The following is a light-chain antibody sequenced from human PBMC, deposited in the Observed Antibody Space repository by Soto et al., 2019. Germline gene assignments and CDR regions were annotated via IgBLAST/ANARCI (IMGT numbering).Light chain of an antibody. J-gene: IGKJ2*01. CDR3: QQSDSSRYT. CDR2: NAS. CDR1: QSISTW. Sequence: DIQMTQSPSTLSASVGDRVTITCRASQSISTWLAWYQQKPGKAPKLLIYNASSLLSGVPSRFSGSGSGTDFTLTIASLQPDDFATYYCQQSDSSRYTFGQGTKLEI. V-gene: IGKV1-5*03.